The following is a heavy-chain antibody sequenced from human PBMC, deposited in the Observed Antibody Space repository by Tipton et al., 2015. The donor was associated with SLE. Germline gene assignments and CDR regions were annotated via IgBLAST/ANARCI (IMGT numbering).Heavy chain of an antibody. V-gene: IGHV5-51*03. CDR3: VSPSGRDRLEYLQH. CDR1: GYSFNTYW. CDR2: IYPGDSDT. J-gene: IGHJ1*01. Sequence: QLVQSGAEVKKPGESLKISCKGFGYSFNTYWIGWVRQMPGKGLEWMGFIYPGDSDTTYSPSFQGQVIISVDKSISTVYLQWSSLKASDTAMYYCVSPSGRDRLEYLQHWGQGALVTVSS.